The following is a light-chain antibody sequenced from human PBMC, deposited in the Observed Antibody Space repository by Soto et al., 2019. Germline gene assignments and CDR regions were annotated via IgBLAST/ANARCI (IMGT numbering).Light chain of an antibody. Sequence: IQLTQSPSSLSASVGDRVTITCRASQDIRSRLAWYQQKPGKAPKLLIYAASTLQSGVPSRFSGSGSGTAFTLTISSLQREDFATYYCQQLDSYPITFGQGTRLEIK. J-gene: IGKJ5*01. CDR2: AAS. CDR3: QQLDSYPIT. V-gene: IGKV1-9*01. CDR1: QDIRSR.